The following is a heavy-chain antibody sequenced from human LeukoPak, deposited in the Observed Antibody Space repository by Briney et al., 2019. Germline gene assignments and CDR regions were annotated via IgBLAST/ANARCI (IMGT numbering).Heavy chain of an antibody. D-gene: IGHD6-13*01. Sequence: PSETLSLTCTVSGGSISSYYWSWIRQPPGKGLEWIGYIYYSGTTNYNPSIKSRVTISVDTSKNQISLKLSSVTAADTAVYYCARGVYIAAAQYGYWGQGTLVTVSS. V-gene: IGHV4-59*01. CDR2: IYYSGTT. CDR3: ARGVYIAAAQYGY. J-gene: IGHJ4*02. CDR1: GGSISSYY.